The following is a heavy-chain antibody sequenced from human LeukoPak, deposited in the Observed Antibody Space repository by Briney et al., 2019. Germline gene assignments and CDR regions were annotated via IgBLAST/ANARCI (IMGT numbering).Heavy chain of an antibody. D-gene: IGHD1-1*01. CDR2: ISYDGSNK. J-gene: IGHJ5*02. Sequence: GGSLRLSCAASGFTFSSYAMHWVRQAPGKGLEWGAVISYDGSNKYYSDSVKGRFTISRDNSKNTLYLQMNSLRAEDTAVYYCARGLDTGTDWFDPWGQGTLVTVSS. V-gene: IGHV3-30*01. CDR1: GFTFSSYA. CDR3: ARGLDTGTDWFDP.